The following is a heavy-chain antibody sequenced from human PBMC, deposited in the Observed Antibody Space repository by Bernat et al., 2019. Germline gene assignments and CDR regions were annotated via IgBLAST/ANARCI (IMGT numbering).Heavy chain of an antibody. CDR2: ISYDGSNK. J-gene: IGHJ6*02. Sequence: QVQLVESGGGVVQPGRSLRLSCAASGFTFSSYAMHWVRQAPGKGLEWVAVISYDGSNKYYADSVKGRFTISRDNSKNTLYLQMNSLRADDTAVYYCARDRRDYYYYYGMDVWGQGTTVTVSS. CDR3: ARDRRDYYYYYGMDV. V-gene: IGHV3-30-3*01. CDR1: GFTFSSYA.